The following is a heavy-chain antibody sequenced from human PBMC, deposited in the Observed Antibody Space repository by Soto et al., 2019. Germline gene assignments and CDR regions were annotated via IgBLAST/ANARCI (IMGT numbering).Heavy chain of an antibody. CDR2: IIPILGIA. D-gene: IGHD4-17*01. CDR1: GGTFSSYT. V-gene: IGHV1-69*02. CDR3: AGHGDRPGSDWFDP. Sequence: QVQLVQSGAEVKKPGSSVKVSCKASGGTFSSYTISWVRQAPGQGLEWMGRIIPILGIANYAQKFQGRVTITAHKSPRTAYMELSRLRSEDTAVYYCAGHGDRPGSDWFDPWGQGPLVTVSS. J-gene: IGHJ5*02.